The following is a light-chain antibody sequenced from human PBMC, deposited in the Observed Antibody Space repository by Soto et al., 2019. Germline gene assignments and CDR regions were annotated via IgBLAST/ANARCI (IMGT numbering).Light chain of an antibody. CDR2: QAS. J-gene: IGKJ1*01. Sequence: DIQMTQSPSTLSASVGDRVTMTCRASQSISTWLAWYQQKPGKAPRLLMYQASSLKSGVPSRFSGSGSETDFTLNITSLQPDDTVTYFCQQYSTYLWTFGQGTKVDVK. V-gene: IGKV1-5*03. CDR1: QSISTW. CDR3: QQYSTYLWT.